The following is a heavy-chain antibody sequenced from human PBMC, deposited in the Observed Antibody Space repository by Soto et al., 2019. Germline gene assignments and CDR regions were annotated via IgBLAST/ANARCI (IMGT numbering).Heavy chain of an antibody. J-gene: IGHJ6*01. CDR3: ARGSGYVSHYYYGMDV. V-gene: IGHV1-69*06. Sequence: GGSVQVSYQASGGPFSSNAISLVRQAPGQGLEWMGGIIPIFGTANYAQKFQGRVTITADKSTSTAYMELSSLRSEDTAVYYCARGSGYVSHYYYGMDVWGQGTTVTVSS. CDR2: IIPIFGTA. CDR1: GGPFSSNA. D-gene: IGHD5-12*01.